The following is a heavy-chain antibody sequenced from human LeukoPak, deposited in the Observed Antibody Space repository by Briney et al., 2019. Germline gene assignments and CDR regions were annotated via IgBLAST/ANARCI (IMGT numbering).Heavy chain of an antibody. CDR1: GYTFTSFG. Sequence: ASVKVSCKASGYTFTSFGISWVRQAPGQGLEWMGWISAYNGDTNYAQNLQGRVTMTTDTSTSPAYMELRSLRPDDRAVYYCARARYSSGWFDPWGQGTLVTVSS. J-gene: IGHJ5*02. D-gene: IGHD5-18*01. V-gene: IGHV1-18*01. CDR3: ARARYSSGWFDP. CDR2: ISAYNGDT.